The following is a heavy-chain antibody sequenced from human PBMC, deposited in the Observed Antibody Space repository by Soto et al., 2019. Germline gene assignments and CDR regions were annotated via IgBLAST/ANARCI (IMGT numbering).Heavy chain of an antibody. D-gene: IGHD2-15*01. J-gene: IGHJ5*02. Sequence: SETLSLTCTVSGGSMSGHYWSWIRQPPGKGLEYIGHVFYNGSTYYNPSLKSRVTISVDTSKSQFSLKLSTVTAADTAVYYCVRLVAAWGPGTLVTVS. CDR1: GGSMSGHY. CDR3: VRLVAA. V-gene: IGHV4-59*11. CDR2: VFYNGST.